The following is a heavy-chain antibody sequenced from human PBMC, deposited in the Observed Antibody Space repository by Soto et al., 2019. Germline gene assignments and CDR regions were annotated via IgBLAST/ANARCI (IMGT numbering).Heavy chain of an antibody. V-gene: IGHV1-2*04. D-gene: IGHD3-10*01. Sequence: GASVKVSCKASGYTFTGYYMHWVRQAPGQGLEWMGWINPNSGGTNYAQKFQGWVTMTRDTSISTAYMELSRLRSDDTAVYYCARDRGITMVRGPVYYYGMDVWGQGTTVTVSS. J-gene: IGHJ6*02. CDR2: INPNSGGT. CDR3: ARDRGITMVRGPVYYYGMDV. CDR1: GYTFTGYY.